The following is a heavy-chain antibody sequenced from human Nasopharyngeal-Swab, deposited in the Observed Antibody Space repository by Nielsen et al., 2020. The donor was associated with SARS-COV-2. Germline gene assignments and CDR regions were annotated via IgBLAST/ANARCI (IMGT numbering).Heavy chain of an antibody. CDR1: GFTFNNHG. Sequence: GESLKISCAASGFTFNNHGMHWVRQAPGKGLEWVAVISYDGSSEYYADSVKGRFTISRDSSKNTMHLQMNSLSAEDTALYYCATEKRYSDLYNGAFEDYWGQGTLVTVSS. CDR2: ISYDGSSE. J-gene: IGHJ4*02. CDR3: ATEKRYSDLYNGAFEDY. V-gene: IGHV3-30*03. D-gene: IGHD5-12*01.